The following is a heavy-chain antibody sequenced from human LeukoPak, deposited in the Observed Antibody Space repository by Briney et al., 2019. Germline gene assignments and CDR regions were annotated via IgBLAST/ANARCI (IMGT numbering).Heavy chain of an antibody. J-gene: IGHJ5*02. CDR3: TRDPTARGYSYGYWFDP. D-gene: IGHD5-18*01. CDR2: INHSGST. V-gene: IGHV4-34*01. Sequence: SETLSLTCAVYGGSFSGHYWSWIRQPPGEGLEWIGEINHSGSTNYNPSLKSRVTISVDTSKNQFSLKLSSVTAADTAVYYCTRDPTARGYSYGYWFDPWGQGTLVTVSS. CDR1: GGSFSGHY.